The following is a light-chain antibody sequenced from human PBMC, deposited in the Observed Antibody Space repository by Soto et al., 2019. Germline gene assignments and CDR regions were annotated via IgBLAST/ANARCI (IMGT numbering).Light chain of an antibody. J-gene: IGKJ4*01. Sequence: EIVMTQSPATLSVSPGERATLSCRASQSVSSNLAWYQQKPGQTPNLLIYAASTRATGIPARFSGSGSGTEFTLTISSLQSEDFAVYYCQQYNVWPLTFGGGTKVEF. CDR3: QQYNVWPLT. CDR1: QSVSSN. CDR2: AAS. V-gene: IGKV3-15*01.